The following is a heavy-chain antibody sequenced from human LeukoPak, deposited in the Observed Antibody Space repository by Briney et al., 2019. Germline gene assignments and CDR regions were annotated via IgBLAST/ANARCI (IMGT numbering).Heavy chain of an antibody. CDR2: ISSSSSYI. J-gene: IGHJ4*02. CDR1: GFTVSSNY. Sequence: KTGGSLRLSCAASGFTVSSNYMSWVRQAPGKGLEWVSSISSSSSYIYYADSVKGRFTISRDTAKNSLYLQMNSLRAEDTAVYYCARDSVRRWELLWGQGTLVTVSS. CDR3: ARDSVRRWELL. D-gene: IGHD1-26*01. V-gene: IGHV3-21*01.